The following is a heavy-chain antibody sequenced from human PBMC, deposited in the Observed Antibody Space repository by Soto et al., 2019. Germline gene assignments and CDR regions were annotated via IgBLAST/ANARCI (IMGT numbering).Heavy chain of an antibody. CDR1: GGSVSSGSYY. J-gene: IGHJ5*02. D-gene: IGHD2-15*01. V-gene: IGHV4-61*01. CDR2: IYYSGST. Sequence: SGPTLVNPSSETLSLTCTVSGGSVSSGSYYWSWIRQPPGKGLEWIGYIYYSGSTNYNPSLKSRVTISVDTSKNQFSLKLSSVTAADTAVYYCAWAPSVVVVAPFAPWGQGTMVTVSS. CDR3: AWAPSVVVVAPFAP.